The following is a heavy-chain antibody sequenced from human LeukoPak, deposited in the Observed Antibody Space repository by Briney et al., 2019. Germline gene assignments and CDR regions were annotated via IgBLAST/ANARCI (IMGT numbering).Heavy chain of an antibody. CDR1: GFTFSSYS. CDR3: AKDLGSYDW. J-gene: IGHJ4*02. Sequence: GGSLRLSCAASGFTFSSYSMNWVRQAPGKGLEWVSSISTSSTYMYYADSVKGRFTISRDNGKNSLYLQMNSLRAEDTAVYYCAKDLGSYDWWGQGTLVTVSS. D-gene: IGHD3-16*01. V-gene: IGHV3-21*04. CDR2: ISTSSTYM.